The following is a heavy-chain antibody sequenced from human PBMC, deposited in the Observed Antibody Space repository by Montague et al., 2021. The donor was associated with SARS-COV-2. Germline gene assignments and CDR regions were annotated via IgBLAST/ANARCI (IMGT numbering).Heavy chain of an antibody. J-gene: IGHJ2*01. Sequence: SETLSLTCTVSGGPINNRDSYWGWIRQPPGKGLEWIRSIYFSGSAYSNPSLTSRVSLSVDTSKNQFSLKLNSVTAADTAIYFCARRVAASRDYYDRSGYYYWYFDLWGRGTLVSVSS. D-gene: IGHD3-22*01. CDR3: ARRVAASRDYYDRSGYYYWYFDL. CDR2: IYFSGSA. CDR1: GGPINNRDSY. V-gene: IGHV4-39*01.